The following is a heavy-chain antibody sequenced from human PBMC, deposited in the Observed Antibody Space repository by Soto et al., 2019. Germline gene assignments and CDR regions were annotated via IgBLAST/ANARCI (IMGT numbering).Heavy chain of an antibody. CDR1: GGTFSSYA. J-gene: IGHJ3*02. V-gene: IGHV1-69*13. CDR2: IIPIFGTA. D-gene: IGHD1-7*01. CDR3: ARGLELRWSAFDI. Sequence: VASVKVSCKASGGTFSSYAISWVRQAPGQGLEWMGGIIPIFGTANYAQKFQGRVTITADESTSTAYMELSSLRSEDTAVYYCARGLELRWSAFDIWGQGTMVTVSS.